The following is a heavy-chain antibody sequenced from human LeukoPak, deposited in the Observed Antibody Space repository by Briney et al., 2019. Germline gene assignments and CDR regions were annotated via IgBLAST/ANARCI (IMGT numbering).Heavy chain of an antibody. Sequence: PGGSLRLSCAASGFTFSSYDMHWVRQATGKGLEWVSAIGTAGDTYYPGSVKGRFTISRENAKNSLYFQMNSLRAGDTAVYYCARVNYDILTGYYIPHAFDIWGQGTMVTVSS. CDR2: IGTAGDT. CDR3: ARVNYDILTGYYIPHAFDI. V-gene: IGHV3-13*01. D-gene: IGHD3-9*01. J-gene: IGHJ3*02. CDR1: GFTFSSYD.